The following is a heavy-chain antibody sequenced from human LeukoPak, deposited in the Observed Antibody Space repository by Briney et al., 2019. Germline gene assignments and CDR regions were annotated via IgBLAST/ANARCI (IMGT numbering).Heavy chain of an antibody. D-gene: IGHD3-3*01. CDR1: GFTFSSYW. Sequence: GGSLRLSCAASGFTFSSYWMSWVRQAPGKGLEWVANIKQDGSEKYYVDSVKGRFTISRDNAKNSLYLQMNSLRAEDTAVYYCARADYDFWSGYLSYYYMDVWGKGTTVTVSS. V-gene: IGHV3-7*01. CDR3: ARADYDFWSGYLSYYYMDV. J-gene: IGHJ6*03. CDR2: IKQDGSEK.